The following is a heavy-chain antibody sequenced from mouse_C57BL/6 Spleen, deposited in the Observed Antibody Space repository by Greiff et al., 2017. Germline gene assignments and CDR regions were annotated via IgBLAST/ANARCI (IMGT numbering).Heavy chain of an antibody. CDR1: GYTFTSYG. CDR3: ARLDYGSSHFDY. CDR2: IYPRSGNT. Sequence: QVQLKESGAELARPGASVKLSCKASGYTFTSYGISWVKQRTGQGLEWIGEIYPRSGNTYYNEKFKGKATLTADKSSSTAYMELRSLTSEDSAVYFCARLDYGSSHFDYWGQGTTLTVSS. V-gene: IGHV1-81*01. D-gene: IGHD1-1*01. J-gene: IGHJ2*01.